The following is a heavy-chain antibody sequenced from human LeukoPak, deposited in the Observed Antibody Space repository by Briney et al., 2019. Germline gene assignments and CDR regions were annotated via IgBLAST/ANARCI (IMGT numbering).Heavy chain of an antibody. CDR3: AKDRLQWWTTTIDY. CDR1: IYTLSEAW. Sequence: GGCLRLSRAASIYTLSEAWMSCVRDAPGKGWEGVAVIWYDGSNKYYGDSVKGRFTISRDNAKNTLFLQMNGLRAEDTAIYYCAKDRLQWWTTTIDYWGEGNLVTVSS. J-gene: IGHJ4*02. V-gene: IGHV3-33*06. CDR2: IWYDGSNK. D-gene: IGHD2-15*01.